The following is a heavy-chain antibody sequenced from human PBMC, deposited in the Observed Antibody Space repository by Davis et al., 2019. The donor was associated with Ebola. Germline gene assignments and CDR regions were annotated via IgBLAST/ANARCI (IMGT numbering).Heavy chain of an antibody. D-gene: IGHD5-18*01. CDR1: AGSISSGCYY. J-gene: IGHJ4*02. CDR3: ARYSGTAMTP. CDR2: IYYSGST. V-gene: IGHV4-31*03. Sequence: MPSQSLSLACPLSAGSISSGCYYCSWIPHPRGKGLEWIGYIYYSGSTSYNPSLGSRVTISLDTSKNQFSLKLSSVTAADTAVYYCARYSGTAMTPWGQGTLVTVSS.